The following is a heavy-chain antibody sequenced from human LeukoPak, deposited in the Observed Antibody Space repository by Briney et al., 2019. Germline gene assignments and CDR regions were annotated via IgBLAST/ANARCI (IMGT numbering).Heavy chain of an antibody. CDR1: GGSFSGYY. Sequence: SETLSLTCAVYGGSFSGYYWSWIRQPPGKGLEWIGEINHSGSTNYNPSLKSRVTISVDTSKNQFPLKLSSVTAADTAVYYCATPRSYYDSSGYSVRRAFDIWGQGTMVTVSS. CDR3: ATPRSYYDSSGYSVRRAFDI. V-gene: IGHV4-34*01. CDR2: INHSGST. D-gene: IGHD3-22*01. J-gene: IGHJ3*02.